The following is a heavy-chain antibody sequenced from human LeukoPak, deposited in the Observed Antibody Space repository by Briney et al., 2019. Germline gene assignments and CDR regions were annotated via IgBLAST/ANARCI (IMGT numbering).Heavy chain of an antibody. V-gene: IGHV1-69*01. CDR3: ARDSPQYYYDSSGYYRTREFDY. CDR1: GGTFSSYA. Sequence: ASVNVSCKASGGTFSSYAISWVRQAPGQGLEWMGVIIPIFGTANYAQKFQGRVTITADESTSTAYMELSRLRSEDTAVYYCARDSPQYYYDSSGYYRTREFDYWGQGTLVTVSS. D-gene: IGHD3-22*01. J-gene: IGHJ4*02. CDR2: IIPIFGTA.